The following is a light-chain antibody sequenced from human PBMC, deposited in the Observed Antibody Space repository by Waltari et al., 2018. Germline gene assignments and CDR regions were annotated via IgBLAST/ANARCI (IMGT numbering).Light chain of an antibody. J-gene: IGKJ1*01. CDR2: AAS. Sequence: AIQMTQSPSSLSASVGDRVNITCRASQDIRNELGWYQQKPGKAPKLLIYAASTVQSGVPSRFSGSGSGTDFTLTISRLQPEDFATYYCLQDYNYPRTFGQGTKVEIK. CDR1: QDIRNE. V-gene: IGKV1-6*01. CDR3: LQDYNYPRT.